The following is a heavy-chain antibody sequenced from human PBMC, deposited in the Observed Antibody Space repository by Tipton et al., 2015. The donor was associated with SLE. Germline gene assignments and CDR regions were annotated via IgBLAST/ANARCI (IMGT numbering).Heavy chain of an antibody. CDR1: GGSISSYY. V-gene: IGHV4-59*08. CDR3: AGTDETGGSPIVATTRVDY. CDR2: IYYSGST. J-gene: IGHJ4*02. Sequence: TLSLTCTVSGGSISSYYWSWIRQPPGKGLEWIGYIYYSGSTNYNPSLKSRVTISVDKTKNQFSLKLSSVTAADTAVYYCAGTDETGGSPIVATTRVDYWGQGTLVTVSS. D-gene: IGHD5-12*01.